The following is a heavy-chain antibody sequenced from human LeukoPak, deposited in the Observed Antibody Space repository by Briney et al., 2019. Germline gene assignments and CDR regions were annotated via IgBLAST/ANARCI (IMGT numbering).Heavy chain of an antibody. V-gene: IGHV3-43D*03. CDR2: ISWDGGST. CDR3: EKDRNRMDTAMVPPAY. CDR1: GFTFDDYA. J-gene: IGHJ4*01. Sequence: PGGSLRLSCAASGFTFDDYAMHWVRQAPGKGLEWVSLISWDGGSTYYADSVKGRFTISRDNSKNSLYLQMNSLRAENTALYYFEKDRNRMDTAMVPPAYWGQEPWSPSPQ. D-gene: IGHD5-18*01.